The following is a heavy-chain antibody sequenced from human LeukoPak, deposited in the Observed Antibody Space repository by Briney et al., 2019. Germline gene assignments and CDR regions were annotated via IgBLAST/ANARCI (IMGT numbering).Heavy chain of an antibody. J-gene: IGHJ6*03. V-gene: IGHV4-4*02. D-gene: IGHD1-14*01. CDR2: IFHSGST. CDR1: GGSISSSW. Sequence: TSGTLSLTCAVSGGSISSSWWSWVRQPPGKGLEWIGEIFHSGSTNYNPSLKSRVTISVDTSKNQFSLKLSSVTAADTAVYYCASNPTSHYYYYYMDVWGKGTTATVSS. CDR3: ASNPTSHYYYYYMDV.